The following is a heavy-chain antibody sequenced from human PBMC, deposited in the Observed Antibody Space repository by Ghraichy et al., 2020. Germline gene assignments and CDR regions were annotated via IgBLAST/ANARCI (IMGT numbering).Heavy chain of an antibody. V-gene: IGHV1-2*02. D-gene: IGHD3-10*01. CDR1: GYTFTGYY. Sequence: ASVKVSCKASGYTFTGYYLHWVRQAPGQELEWMGWINSNTGVTNSAQKFQGRLTMTRDTSISTVYMELSGLTSDDTAVYYCARDDGSYRDYWGQGTLVTVSS. CDR2: INSNTGVT. CDR3: ARDDGSYRDY. J-gene: IGHJ4*02.